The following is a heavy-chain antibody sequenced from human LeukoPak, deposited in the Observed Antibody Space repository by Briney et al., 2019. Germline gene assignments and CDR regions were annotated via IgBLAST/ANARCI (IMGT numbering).Heavy chain of an antibody. CDR2: ISTSTTTI. D-gene: IGHD2-15*01. J-gene: IGHJ5*02. CDR1: GFTFSNAW. Sequence: GGSLRLSCAASGFTFSNAWMSWVRQAPGKGLEWISYISTSTTTIYYENSVKGRFTISRDNAKKSLYLQMNSLRAEDTAVYYCASSLGYCSGGSCFLPWGQGTLVTVSS. V-gene: IGHV3-48*01. CDR3: ASSLGYCSGGSCFLP.